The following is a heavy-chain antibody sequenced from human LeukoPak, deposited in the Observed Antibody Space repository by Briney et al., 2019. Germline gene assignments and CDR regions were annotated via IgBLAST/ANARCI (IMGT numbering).Heavy chain of an antibody. V-gene: IGHV3-66*01. J-gene: IGHJ3*02. CDR3: AREGGSSSGGYAFDI. CDR1: GFTVSSNY. Sequence: GGSLRLSCAASGFTVSSNYMSWVRQAPGKGLEWVSIIYSGGSTYYADSVKGRFTISRDNAKNTMFLQMNSLRAEDTAVYYCAREGGSSSGGYAFDIWGQGTMVTVSS. CDR2: IYSGGST. D-gene: IGHD6-6*01.